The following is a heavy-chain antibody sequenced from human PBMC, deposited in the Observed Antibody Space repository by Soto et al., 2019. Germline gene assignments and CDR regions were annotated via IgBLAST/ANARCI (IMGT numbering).Heavy chain of an antibody. J-gene: IGHJ4*02. V-gene: IGHV3-23*01. CDR1: GFTFSSYA. CDR2: ISGSGGST. D-gene: IGHD3-22*01. Sequence: PGGSLRLSCAASGFTFSSYAMSWVRQAPGKGLEWVSGISGSGGSTYYEDSVKGRFTISRDNSKNTLYLQMNSLRAEDTAVYYCAKVPTHYYDSSGYKWGQGTLVTVSS. CDR3: AKVPTHYYDSSGYK.